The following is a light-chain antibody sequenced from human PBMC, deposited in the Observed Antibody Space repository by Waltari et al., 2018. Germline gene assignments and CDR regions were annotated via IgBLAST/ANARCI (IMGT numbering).Light chain of an antibody. Sequence: DIQMTQSPSALSASVGDTVTITCRASQSISNWLAWYQQKPGKAPKLLIYKASNLESGVPSRFGGRGSGTEFTLTVSSLQPGDFATYCCQQYSSYPLTFGQGTKVEIK. CDR1: QSISNW. V-gene: IGKV1-5*03. J-gene: IGKJ1*01. CDR3: QQYSSYPLT. CDR2: KAS.